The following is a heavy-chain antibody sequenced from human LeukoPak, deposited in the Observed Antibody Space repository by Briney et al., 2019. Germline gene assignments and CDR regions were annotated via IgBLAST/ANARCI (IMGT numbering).Heavy chain of an antibody. J-gene: IGHJ4*02. CDR3: ARTPPASYYYDSSGYYYYFDY. Sequence: PGGSLRLSCAASGFTFSRYSMNWVRQAPGKGLEWVSSISIGSTYIYYADSVKGRFTMSRDNAKNSLYLQMNSLRAEDTAVYYCARTPPASYYYDSSGYYYYFDYWGQGTLVTVSS. D-gene: IGHD3-22*01. CDR2: ISIGSTYI. V-gene: IGHV3-21*01. CDR1: GFTFSRYS.